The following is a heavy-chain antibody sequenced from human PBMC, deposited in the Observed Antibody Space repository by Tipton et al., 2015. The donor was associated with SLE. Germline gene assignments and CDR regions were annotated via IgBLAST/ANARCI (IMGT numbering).Heavy chain of an antibody. Sequence: TLSLTCTVSGGSISSINYFWGWIRQPPGKGLEWIGAIASRGNTYYNPSLKSRVTVSLDMSKSQFSLKLRSVTAADTAVYYCARLVPPYYEFWSGFLVARRFDPWGQGTLVIVSS. CDR3: ARLVPPYYEFWSGFLVARRFDP. D-gene: IGHD3-3*01. CDR2: IASRGNT. V-gene: IGHV4-39*07. J-gene: IGHJ5*02. CDR1: GGSISSINYF.